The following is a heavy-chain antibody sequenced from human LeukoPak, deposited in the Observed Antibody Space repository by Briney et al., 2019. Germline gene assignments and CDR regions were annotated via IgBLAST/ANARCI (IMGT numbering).Heavy chain of an antibody. J-gene: IGHJ4*02. CDR2: ISYTGDT. V-gene: IGHV4-59*01. CDR3: ARAYYGSGNYYNFNY. Sequence: SETLCLTCTVSVGTISTYFWGWIRQPPWRGLEWIGSISYTGDTNSNPSLKSRVALSLDKSKNQFSLNLSALTAADTAVYYCARAYYGSGNYYNFNYWGQGTLVTVSS. D-gene: IGHD3-10*01. CDR1: VGTISTYF.